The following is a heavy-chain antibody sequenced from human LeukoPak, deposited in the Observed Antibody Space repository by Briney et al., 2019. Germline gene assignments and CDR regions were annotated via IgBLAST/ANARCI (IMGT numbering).Heavy chain of an antibody. J-gene: IGHJ5*02. CDR2: INHRGST. V-gene: IGHV4-34*01. Sequence: SETLSLTCAVYGGSFSGYYWSWIRQPPGKGLEWIGEINHRGSTNYNPSLKSRVTISVDTSKNQFSLKLSSVTAADTAVYYCARAYIDIVVVPAAIEFDPWGQGTLVTVSS. D-gene: IGHD2-2*01. CDR1: GGSFSGYY. CDR3: ARAYIDIVVVPAAIEFDP.